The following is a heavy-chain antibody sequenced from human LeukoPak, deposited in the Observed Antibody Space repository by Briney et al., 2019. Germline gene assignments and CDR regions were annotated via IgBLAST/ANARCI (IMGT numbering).Heavy chain of an antibody. D-gene: IGHD2/OR15-2a*01. Sequence: ASVRVSCKASGYAFTSYYFHWVRQAPGHGLEWMGWINPHSGDTNYAQKFQGRVTMTRDTSINTAYMELSRLTSVDTAVYYCARDRYCNGCDAFDIWGQGTMVTVSS. J-gene: IGHJ3*02. V-gene: IGHV1-2*02. CDR3: ARDRYCNGCDAFDI. CDR2: INPHSGDT. CDR1: GYAFTSYY.